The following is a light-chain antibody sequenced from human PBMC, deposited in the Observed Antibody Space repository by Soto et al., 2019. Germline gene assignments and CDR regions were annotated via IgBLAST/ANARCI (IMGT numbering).Light chain of an antibody. CDR3: QQYNNWPPWT. CDR2: GAS. V-gene: IGKV3-15*01. J-gene: IGKJ1*01. Sequence: DIVMTQSPATLSVSPGERATLSCRASQSVSSYLAWYQQKPGQAPRLLIYGASTRATGIPARFSGSGSGTEFTLTISSLQSEDFAVYYCQQYNNWPPWTFRQGTKVEV. CDR1: QSVSSY.